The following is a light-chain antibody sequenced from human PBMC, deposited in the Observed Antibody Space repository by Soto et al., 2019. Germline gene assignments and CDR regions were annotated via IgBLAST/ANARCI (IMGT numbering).Light chain of an antibody. V-gene: IGKV3-20*01. CDR1: QSVSNNY. CDR3: QQYGSSGT. Sequence: SPWTLAASSGDRDTLACRASQSVSNNYLAWYQQKPGQAPRLLIYGASSRATGLPDRFSGSGSGTDFTPTISRLEPEDFAVYYCQQYGSSGTFGPGTQVEIK. CDR2: GAS. J-gene: IGKJ4*02.